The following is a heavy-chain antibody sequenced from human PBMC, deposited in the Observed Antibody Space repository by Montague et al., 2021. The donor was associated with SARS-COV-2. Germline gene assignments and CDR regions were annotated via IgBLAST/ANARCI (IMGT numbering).Heavy chain of an antibody. CDR3: ARISRNSGFVGVFDN. D-gene: IGHD3-22*01. CDR1: GGSFSGYY. V-gene: IGHV4-59*01. CDR2: ISDRRDT. Sequence: SETLSLTCAVYGGSFSGYYWSCIRQLPGKKREGSVYISDRRDTKYNTPLKSPVTISADTPKNHFSLRLISVTAADTAVYYCARISRNSGFVGVFDNWGQGTLVTVSS. J-gene: IGHJ3*02.